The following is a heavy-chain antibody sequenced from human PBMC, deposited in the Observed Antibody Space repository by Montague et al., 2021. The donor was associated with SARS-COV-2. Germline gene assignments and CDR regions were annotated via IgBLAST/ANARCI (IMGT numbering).Heavy chain of an antibody. CDR1: GFTFSSYD. CDR2: IGTAGDT. D-gene: IGHD4-11*01. V-gene: IGHV3-13*04. CDR3: ARGVNDYSNYVNWFDP. J-gene: IGHJ5*02. Sequence: SLRLSCAASGFTFSSYDMHWVRQATGKGLEWVSAIGTAGDTYYPGSVKGRFTISRENAKNSLYLQMNSLRAGDTAVYYCARGVNDYSNYVNWFDPWGQGTLVTVSS.